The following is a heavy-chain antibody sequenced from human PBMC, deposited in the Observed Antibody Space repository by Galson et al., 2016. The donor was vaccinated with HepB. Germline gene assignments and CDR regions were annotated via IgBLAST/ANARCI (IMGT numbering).Heavy chain of an antibody. J-gene: IGHJ3*01. CDR2: ISYHGTKK. CDR3: ARGKGADYKDAFEL. V-gene: IGHV3-30-3*01. CDR1: GFTFRNYA. Sequence: SLRLSCAASGFTFRNYAMHWVRQAPGKGLEWVAVISYHGTKKYYADSVKGRFTISRDNSKKTLYLQMDSLRNDDTAVYYCARGKGADYKDAFELWGQGTRVTVSS. D-gene: IGHD4-11*01.